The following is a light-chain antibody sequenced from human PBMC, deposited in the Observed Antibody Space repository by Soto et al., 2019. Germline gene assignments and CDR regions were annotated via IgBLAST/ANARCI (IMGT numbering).Light chain of an antibody. Sequence: EIVLTQSPATLSLSPGERATLSCRASPSVTNYLAWYQQKPCQPPRLLLYVAFNRAAGIPARFSGSWSGTDFTLTISSLEPEDSAVYYCQQRNIWPPVTFGQGTRLEIK. CDR2: VAF. V-gene: IGKV3-11*01. CDR3: QQRNIWPPVT. J-gene: IGKJ5*01. CDR1: PSVTNY.